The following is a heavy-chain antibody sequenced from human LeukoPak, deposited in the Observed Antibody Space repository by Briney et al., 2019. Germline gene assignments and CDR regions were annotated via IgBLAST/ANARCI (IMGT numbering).Heavy chain of an antibody. CDR3: ARPDCGGDCRLIQY. J-gene: IGHJ1*01. D-gene: IGHD2-21*01. Sequence: ASVKVSCKASGYTFTGYYMRWVRQSPGQGLEWMGWINPSSGDTEYAQKFQGRVTMTRDTSISTAYMELSRLRYDDTAVYYCARPDCGGDCRLIQYWGQGTLVTVSS. CDR1: GYTFTGYY. V-gene: IGHV1-2*02. CDR2: INPSSGDT.